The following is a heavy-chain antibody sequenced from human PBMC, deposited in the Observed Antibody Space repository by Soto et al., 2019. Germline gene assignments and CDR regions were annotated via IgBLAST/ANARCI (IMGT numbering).Heavy chain of an antibody. CDR2: IYYSGST. Sequence: SETLSLTCTVSGGSISSYYWSWIRQPPGKGLEWIGYIYYSGSTNYNPSLKSRVTISVDTSKNQFSLKLSSVTAADTAVYYCARHLGGGYSGYDTYYGMDGWGQGTTVTVS. CDR3: ARHLGGGYSGYDTYYGMDG. J-gene: IGHJ6*02. V-gene: IGHV4-59*08. D-gene: IGHD5-12*01. CDR1: GGSISSYY.